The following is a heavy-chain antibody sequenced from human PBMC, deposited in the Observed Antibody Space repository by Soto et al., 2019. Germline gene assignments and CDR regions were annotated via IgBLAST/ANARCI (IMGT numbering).Heavy chain of an antibody. CDR1: GGTFSSYA. Sequence: SVKVSCKASGGTFSSYAISWVRQAPGQGLEWMGGSIPIFGTANYAQKFQGRVTITTDESTSTAYMELSSLRSGDTAVYYCARGKRGSDYVTTVGYFQHWGQGTLATVSS. V-gene: IGHV1-69*05. CDR2: SIPIFGTA. J-gene: IGHJ1*01. D-gene: IGHD1-26*01. CDR3: ARGKRGSDYVTTVGYFQH.